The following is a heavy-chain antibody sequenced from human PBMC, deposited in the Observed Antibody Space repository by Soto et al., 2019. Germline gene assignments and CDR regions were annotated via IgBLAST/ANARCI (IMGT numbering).Heavy chain of an antibody. V-gene: IGHV2-5*02. D-gene: IGHD2-8*01. CDR2: IYWDDDK. CDR1: GFSLSTSGVG. Sequence: QITLKESGPTLVNPTQTLTLTCTFSGFSLSTSGVGVGWIRQPPGKALEWLALIYWDDDKRYSPSLKSRLTITKDTSKNQVVLTMTNMDPVETATYYCAHRPGYCTNGVCYTGGAFDIWGQGTMVTVSS. J-gene: IGHJ3*02. CDR3: AHRPGYCTNGVCYTGGAFDI.